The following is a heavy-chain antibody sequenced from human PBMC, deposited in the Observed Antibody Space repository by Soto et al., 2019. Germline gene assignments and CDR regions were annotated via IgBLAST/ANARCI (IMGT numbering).Heavy chain of an antibody. J-gene: IGHJ5*02. Sequence: QLQLQESGPGLVKPSETLSLTCTVSGGSISSSSSYWVWIRQPPGKGLEWIGYIYYSSSTNYNPSITRRMTISVDTSKTQFSPKLKSVTAADTSVYYCARQPRGAAILTSLINWFDPGGQGALVTGSS. CDR1: GGSISSSSSY. D-gene: IGHD3-9*01. CDR2: IYYSSST. CDR3: ARQPRGAAILTSLINWFDP. V-gene: IGHV4-39*01.